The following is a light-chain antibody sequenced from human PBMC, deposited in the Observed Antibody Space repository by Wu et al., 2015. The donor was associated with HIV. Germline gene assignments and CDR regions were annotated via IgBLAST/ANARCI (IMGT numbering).Light chain of an antibody. V-gene: IGKV3-15*01. CDR1: QSVNSN. CDR3: QQYNIWPPVT. CDR2: DAS. J-gene: IGKJ1*01. Sequence: EKLMTQSPATLSVSPGERVTLSCRASQSVNSNLAWYQQIPGQAPRLLIYDASTRATGVPARFSGSGSGTEFILTISSIQSEDSAVYYCQQYNIWPPVTFGQGTKVEIK.